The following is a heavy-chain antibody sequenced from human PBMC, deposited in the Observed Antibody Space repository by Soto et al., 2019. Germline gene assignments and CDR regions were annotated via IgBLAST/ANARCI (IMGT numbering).Heavy chain of an antibody. J-gene: IGHJ6*02. D-gene: IGHD1-1*01. CDR1: GFTFSSYA. CDR2: ISYDGSNK. Sequence: QVQLVESGGGVVQPGRSLRLSCAASGFTFSSYAMHWVRQAPGKGLEWVAVISYDGSNKYYADFVKGRFTISRDNSKNTLYLQMNSLRAEDTAVYYCGRSTTRGYYYYYGMDVWGQGTTVTVSS. V-gene: IGHV3-30-3*01. CDR3: GRSTTRGYYYYYGMDV.